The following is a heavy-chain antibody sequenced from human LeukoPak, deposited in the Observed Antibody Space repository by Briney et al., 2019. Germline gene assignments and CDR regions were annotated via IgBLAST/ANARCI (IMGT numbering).Heavy chain of an antibody. V-gene: IGHV4-31*03. D-gene: IGHD5-12*01. J-gene: IGHJ6*02. Sequence: SSETLSLTCTVSGGSISSGGYYWGWIRQHPGKGLEWIGYIYYSGSTYYNPSLKSRVTISVDTSKNQFSLKLSSVTAADTAVYYCARDRKDIVATVGPLDVWGQGTTVTVSS. CDR1: GGSISSGGYY. CDR2: IYYSGST. CDR3: ARDRKDIVATVGPLDV.